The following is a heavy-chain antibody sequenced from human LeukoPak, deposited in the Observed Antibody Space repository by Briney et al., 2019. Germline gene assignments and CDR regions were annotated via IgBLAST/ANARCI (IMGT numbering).Heavy chain of an antibody. J-gene: IGHJ4*02. CDR3: AAASILRDFDY. V-gene: IGHV4-59*11. CDR1: GGSISSHY. Sequence: SETLSLTCTVSGGSISSHYWSWIRQPPGKGLEWIGYIYYSGSTNYNPSLKSRVTISVDTSKNQFSLKLSSVTAADTAVYYCAAASILRDFDYWGQGTLVTVSS. CDR2: IYYSGST.